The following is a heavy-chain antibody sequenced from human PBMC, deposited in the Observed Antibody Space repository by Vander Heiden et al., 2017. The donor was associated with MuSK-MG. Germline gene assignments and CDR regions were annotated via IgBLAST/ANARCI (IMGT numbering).Heavy chain of an antibody. CDR1: RFTFSSYW. Sequence: EVHLVESGGGLVQPGGSLRLSCPASRFTFSSYWMSWVRQAPGKGLEWVANIKQDGSEKYFVDSVKGRFTISRDNAKNSLYLQMNSLRAEDTAVYYCAKGYGGNGGYWGQGTLVTVSS. J-gene: IGHJ4*02. D-gene: IGHD1-1*01. CDR3: AKGYGGNGGY. CDR2: IKQDGSEK. V-gene: IGHV3-7*01.